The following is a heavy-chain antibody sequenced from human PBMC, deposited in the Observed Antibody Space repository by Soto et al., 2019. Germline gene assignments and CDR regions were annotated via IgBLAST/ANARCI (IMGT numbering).Heavy chain of an antibody. J-gene: IGHJ3*02. CDR2: IYPGDSDS. V-gene: IGHV5-51*01. CDR1: GYSFPTYW. D-gene: IGHD5-12*01. CDR3: ARSRVSTPRLEDPFDI. Sequence: GESLKISCKGSGYSFPTYWLAWVRQTPGRGLEYMGIIYPGDSDSRYSPAFQGQVTISADKSINTAYLQWTSLKASDAAIYYCARSRVSTPRLEDPFDIWGQGTMVTVSS.